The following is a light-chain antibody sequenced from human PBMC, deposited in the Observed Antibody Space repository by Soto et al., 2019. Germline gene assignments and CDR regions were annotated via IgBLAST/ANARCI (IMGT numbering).Light chain of an antibody. CDR1: QSISSY. J-gene: IGKJ5*01. CDR2: TGS. CDR3: QQAASFPIT. V-gene: IGKV1-39*01. Sequence: DIQMTQSPSSLSASVGDRVTITCRASQSISSYLNWYQQKPGKAPNLLIYTGSSLQSGVPSRFSGSGSGTDFTLTINGLQPEDFATYYCQQAASFPITFGQGTRLEIK.